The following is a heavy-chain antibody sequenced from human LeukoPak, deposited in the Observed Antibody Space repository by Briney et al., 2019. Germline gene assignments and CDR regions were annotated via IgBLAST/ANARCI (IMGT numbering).Heavy chain of an antibody. D-gene: IGHD4-23*01. CDR1: GYSFTSYY. V-gene: IGHV1-46*01. Sequence: GASVKVSCKASGYSFTSYYMHWVRQAPGQGLEWMGIINPSGGSTSYAQKFQGRVTMTRDMSTSTVYMELSSLRSEDTAVYYCARDWAVHGHSGGPFDYWGQGTLVTVSS. CDR2: INPSGGST. J-gene: IGHJ4*02. CDR3: ARDWAVHGHSGGPFDY.